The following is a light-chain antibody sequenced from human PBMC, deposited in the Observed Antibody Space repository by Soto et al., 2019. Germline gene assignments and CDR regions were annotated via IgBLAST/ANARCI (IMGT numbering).Light chain of an antibody. CDR1: SSNIGYNY. J-gene: IGLJ2*01. V-gene: IGLV1-51*01. CDR3: GTWDSSLSARV. CDR2: DNN. Sequence: QSVLTQPPSVSAAPGQKVTISCSGSSSNIGYNYVSWYQQLPGTAPKLLIYDNNKRPSGIPDRFSGSKSGTSATLGITGLQTGDEADYYCGTWDSSLSARVFGGGTKLTVL.